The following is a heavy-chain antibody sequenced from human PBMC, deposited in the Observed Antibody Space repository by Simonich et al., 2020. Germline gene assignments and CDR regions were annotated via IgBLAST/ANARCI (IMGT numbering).Heavy chain of an antibody. J-gene: IGHJ1*01. CDR1: GYTFTGNY. CDR3: ARSHIAAAGTGYFQH. Sequence: QVQLVQSGAEVKKTGASVQGSCKASGYTFTGNYMHWVRQTPGQGLEGMGRINPNSGGTNYAQKLQGRVTMTRETSISTAYMELSRLRSDDTAVYYCARSHIAAAGTGYFQHWGQGTLVTVSS. V-gene: IGHV1-2*06. CDR2: INPNSGGT. D-gene: IGHD6-13*01.